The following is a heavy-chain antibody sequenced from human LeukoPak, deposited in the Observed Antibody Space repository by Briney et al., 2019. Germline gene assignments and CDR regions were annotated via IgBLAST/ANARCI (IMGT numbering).Heavy chain of an antibody. V-gene: IGHV3-21*01. CDR1: GFTFSSYS. CDR2: IDSSSTYI. D-gene: IGHD3-10*01. J-gene: IGHJ4*02. Sequence: GGSLRLSCAASGFTFSSYSINWVRQAPGKGLECVSSIDSSSTYIYYADSVKGRFTVSRDNAESSLYLQMNSLRAEDTAVYYCARLVRGVATSYYFDYWGQGTLVTVSS. CDR3: ARLVRGVATSYYFDY.